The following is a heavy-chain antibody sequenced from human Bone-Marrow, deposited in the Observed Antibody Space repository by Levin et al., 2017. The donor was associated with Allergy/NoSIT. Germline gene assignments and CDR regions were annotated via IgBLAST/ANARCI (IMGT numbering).Heavy chain of an antibody. CDR1: GASITSGDYS. J-gene: IGHJ4*02. Sequence: SETLSLTCTVSGASITSGDYSWNWIRQSPGKGLEWIGYMYDSESTFYNPSLQRRVTISVDKSKNQFSLILKSVTAADTAVYFCSRGSRKIFRVVQEVFDYWGRGTLVTTSS. V-gene: IGHV4-30-4*01. D-gene: IGHD3-3*01. CDR3: SRGSRKIFRVVQEVFDY. CDR2: MYDSEST.